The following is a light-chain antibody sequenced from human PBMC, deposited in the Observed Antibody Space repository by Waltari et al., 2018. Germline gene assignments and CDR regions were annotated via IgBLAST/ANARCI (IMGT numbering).Light chain of an antibody. J-gene: IGLJ2*01. CDR2: DVS. CDR3: SSYISSSTLEL. Sequence: QSALTQPASVSGSPGQSITISCTGTSSDVGGYNYVSWYQQHPGKAPKLMIYDVSKRPSGVSTRCSGYKSGNTASLTISGLQAEDEADYYCSSYISSSTLELFGGGTSLTVL. CDR1: SSDVGGYNY. V-gene: IGLV2-14*03.